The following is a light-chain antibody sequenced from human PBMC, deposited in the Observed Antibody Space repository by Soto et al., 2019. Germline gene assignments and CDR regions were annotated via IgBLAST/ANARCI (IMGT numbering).Light chain of an antibody. J-gene: IGKJ1*01. CDR3: QQYSTFPWT. CDR1: QSIGSW. V-gene: IGKV1-5*03. Sequence: DIQLTHSPSTLSASIGDRVTITCRASQSIGSWLDWHQQRPGKAPNVLIYKASNLERGVPSRFSGSGSETEFTLTISSLQTEDFATYYCQQYSTFPWTFGLGTKVEF. CDR2: KAS.